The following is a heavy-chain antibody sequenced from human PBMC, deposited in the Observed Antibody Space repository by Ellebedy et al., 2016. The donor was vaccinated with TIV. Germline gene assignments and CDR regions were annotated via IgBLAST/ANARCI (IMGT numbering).Heavy chain of an antibody. J-gene: IGHJ3*02. CDR1: GFTFSSYW. V-gene: IGHV3-74*01. CDR2: INSDGSST. D-gene: IGHD6-19*01. CDR3: ARGVRYSSGQDAFDI. Sequence: PGGSLRLSCAASGFTFSSYWMHWVRQAPGKGLVWVSRINSDGSSTSYADSVKGRFTISRDNAKNTLYLQINSLRAEDTAVYYCARGVRYSSGQDAFDIWGQGTMVTVSS.